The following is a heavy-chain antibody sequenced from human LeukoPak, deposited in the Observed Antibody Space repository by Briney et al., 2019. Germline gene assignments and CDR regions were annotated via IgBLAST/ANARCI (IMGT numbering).Heavy chain of an antibody. J-gene: IGHJ4*02. D-gene: IGHD3-10*01. V-gene: IGHV1-2*02. Sequence: ASVKVSCKASGYTFTTYYIHWVRQAPGQGLEWMGWINPNSGDTNYAQKFQGRVTMTRDTSIGTAYMELSRLRSDDTAVYYCARECVLDKFTMIRGVIGTLWGQGTLVTVSS. CDR3: ARECVLDKFTMIRGVIGTL. CDR2: INPNSGDT. CDR1: GYTFTTYY.